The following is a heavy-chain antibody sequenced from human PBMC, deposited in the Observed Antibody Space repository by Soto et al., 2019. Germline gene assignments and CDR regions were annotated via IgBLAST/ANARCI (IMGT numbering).Heavy chain of an antibody. CDR1: DFTISNAW. D-gene: IGHD3-10*01. CDR2: IKSKTDGETR. J-gene: IGHJ4*02. CDR3: STDQNGFRDFEGDY. V-gene: IGHV3-15*07. Sequence: EVQLVESGGGLVQPGGSLRLSCAASDFTISNAWMNWVRQAPGKGLEWVGRIKSKTDGETRDYAAPVKGRFTISRDDSKNTLYLQMNSLKTDDTAVYYCSTDQNGFRDFEGDYWGQGTLVTVSS.